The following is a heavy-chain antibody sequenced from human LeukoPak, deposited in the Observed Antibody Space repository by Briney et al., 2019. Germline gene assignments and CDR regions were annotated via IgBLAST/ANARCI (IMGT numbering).Heavy chain of an antibody. D-gene: IGHD3-10*01. J-gene: IGHJ4*02. V-gene: IGHV1-8*01. Sequence: ASAKVSCKASGYTFTTYDIKSVRQATGQGLEWMGWMNPNSGNTGYAQKFQGRVTMTRNTSMSTAYMELNSLRSEDTAVYYCARANYYGSGKKDLDYWGQGTLVTVSS. CDR1: GYTFTTYD. CDR3: ARANYYGSGKKDLDY. CDR2: MNPNSGNT.